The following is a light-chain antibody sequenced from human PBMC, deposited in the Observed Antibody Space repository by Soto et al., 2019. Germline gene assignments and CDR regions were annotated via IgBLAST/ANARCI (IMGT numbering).Light chain of an antibody. V-gene: IGKV3D-20*02. CDR1: QSVSSSY. CDR3: QQRSSWPPT. Sequence: EIVFTQSPCTLSLSLGERATLSCRASQSVSSSYLAWYQQKPGQAPRLLIFDASNRATGIPVRFSGSGSGTDFTLTISSLEPEDFAVYYCQQRSSWPPTFGQGTRLEIK. J-gene: IGKJ5*01. CDR2: DAS.